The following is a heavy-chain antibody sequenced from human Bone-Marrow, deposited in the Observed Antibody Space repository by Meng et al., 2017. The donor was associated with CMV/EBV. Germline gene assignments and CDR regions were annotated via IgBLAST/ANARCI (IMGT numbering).Heavy chain of an antibody. D-gene: IGHD6-13*01. CDR3: ARGAGEAAAAGAFDI. CDR2: ISSSSSYI. J-gene: IGHJ3*02. V-gene: IGHV3-21*01. CDR1: GFTVRSNY. Sequence: GESLKISCAASGFTVRSNYISWVRQAPGKGLEWVSSISSSSSYIYYADSVKGRFTISRDNAKNSLYLQMNSLRAEDTAVYYCARGAGEAAAAGAFDIWGQGTMVTVSS.